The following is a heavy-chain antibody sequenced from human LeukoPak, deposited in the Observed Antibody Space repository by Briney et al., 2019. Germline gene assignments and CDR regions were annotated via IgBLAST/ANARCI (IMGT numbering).Heavy chain of an antibody. D-gene: IGHD2-15*01. Sequence: SETLSLTCAVYGGSFSGYYWSWIRQPPGKGLEWIGEINHSGSTNYNPSLKSRVTISVDTSKNQFSLKLSSATAADTAVYYCARAVVAQLSYYFDYWGQGTLVTVSS. CDR1: GGSFSGYY. CDR3: ARAVVAQLSYYFDY. J-gene: IGHJ4*02. CDR2: INHSGST. V-gene: IGHV4-34*01.